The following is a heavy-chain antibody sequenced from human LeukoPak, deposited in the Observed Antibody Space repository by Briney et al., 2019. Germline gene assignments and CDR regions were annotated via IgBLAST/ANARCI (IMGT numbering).Heavy chain of an antibody. CDR2: IIAIYGTA. CDR3: AREDRSAWGHYFDY. CDR1: GGTFSNYA. D-gene: IGHD3-22*01. V-gene: IGHV1-69*13. Sequence: SVKVSCKASGGTFSNYAISWVRQAPGQGLEWVGGIIAIYGTAKYAQKFQGRVTITADESTSTAYMELSSLRSEDTAVYYCAREDRSAWGHYFDYWGQGTLVTVSS. J-gene: IGHJ4*02.